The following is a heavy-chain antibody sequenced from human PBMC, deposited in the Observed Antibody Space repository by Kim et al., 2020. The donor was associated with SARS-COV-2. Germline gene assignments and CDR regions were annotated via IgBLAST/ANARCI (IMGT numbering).Heavy chain of an antibody. CDR2: ISSSSSYI. CDR1: GFTFSSYS. J-gene: IGHJ6*02. V-gene: IGHV3-21*01. D-gene: IGHD3-10*01. Sequence: GGSLRLSCAASGFTFSSYSMNWVRQAPGKGLEWVSSISSSSSYIYYAASVKGRFTIARDNAKNSLYLQMNSLRAEDTAVYYCARAIGYYYGSGSYPYPGKEGMDVWGQGTTGTVSS. CDR3: ARAIGYYYGSGSYPYPGKEGMDV.